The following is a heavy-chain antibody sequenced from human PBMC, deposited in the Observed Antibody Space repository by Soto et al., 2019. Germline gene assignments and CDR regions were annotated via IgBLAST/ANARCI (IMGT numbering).Heavy chain of an antibody. D-gene: IGHD3-16*02. CDR2: IYYSGST. V-gene: IGHV4-59*01. CDR1: GGSISSYY. Sequence: QVQLQESGPGLVKPSETLSLTCTVSGGSISSYYWSWIRQPPGKGLEWIGYIYYSGSTNYNPSLKSRVTLSVDTSKNQFSLKLSSVTAADTAVYYCARARSSYWYFDLWGRGTLVTVSS. J-gene: IGHJ2*01. CDR3: ARARSSYWYFDL.